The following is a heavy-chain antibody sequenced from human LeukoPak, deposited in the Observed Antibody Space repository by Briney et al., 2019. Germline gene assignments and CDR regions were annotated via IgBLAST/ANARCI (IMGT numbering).Heavy chain of an antibody. V-gene: IGHV4-38-2*01. J-gene: IGHJ4*02. CDR2: IYHSGST. CDR1: GYSISSGYY. Sequence: SETLSLTCAVSGYSISSGYYWGWIRQSPGKGLEWIGSIYHSGSTYYNPSLKSRVTISVDTSKNQFSLKLSSVTAADTAVYYCAAGLWFGDRAFDYWGQGTLVTVSS. CDR3: AAGLWFGDRAFDY. D-gene: IGHD3-10*01.